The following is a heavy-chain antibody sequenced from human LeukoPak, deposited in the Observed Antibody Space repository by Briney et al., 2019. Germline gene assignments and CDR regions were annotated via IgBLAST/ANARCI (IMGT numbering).Heavy chain of an antibody. CDR2: IRYDGSND. V-gene: IGHV3-30*02. CDR1: GFTFSSYA. Sequence: GGSLRLSCAASGFTFSSYAMHWVRQAPGKGLEWVAFIRYDGSNDYYADSVKGRFTISRDNSKNTLYLQMNSLRAEDTAVYYCAKDAEYSSSSGNYWGQGTLVTVSS. D-gene: IGHD6-6*01. J-gene: IGHJ4*02. CDR3: AKDAEYSSSSGNY.